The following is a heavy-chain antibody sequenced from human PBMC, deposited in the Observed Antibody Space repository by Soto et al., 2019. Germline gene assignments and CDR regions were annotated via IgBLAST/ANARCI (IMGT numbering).Heavy chain of an antibody. V-gene: IGHV4-31*03. CDR1: GGSFSSSGYY. D-gene: IGHD6-19*01. Sequence: QVQLQESGPGLVKPSETVSLTCTVSGGSFSSSGYYWSWIRQRPGKGLEWIGYIHNSGNTYYNPSLTNRGIISQDMSENPLSLRLSSVTAADTAVYYCARESGSGWHDIDSWGQGTLVTVSS. J-gene: IGHJ5*01. CDR3: ARESGSGWHDIDS. CDR2: IHNSGNT.